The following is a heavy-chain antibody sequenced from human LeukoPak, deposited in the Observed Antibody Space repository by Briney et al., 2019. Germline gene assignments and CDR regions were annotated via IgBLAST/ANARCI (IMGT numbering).Heavy chain of an antibody. V-gene: IGHV4-34*01. CDR3: ARVSVGATNPSYFDY. J-gene: IGHJ4*02. CDR2: INHSGST. CDR1: GGSFSGYY. Sequence: SETLSLTCAVYGGSFSGYYWSWIRQPPGKGLEWIGEINHSGSTNYNPSLKSRVTISVDTSKNQFSLKLSSVTAADTAVYYCARVSVGATNPSYFDYWGQGTLVTVSS. D-gene: IGHD1-26*01.